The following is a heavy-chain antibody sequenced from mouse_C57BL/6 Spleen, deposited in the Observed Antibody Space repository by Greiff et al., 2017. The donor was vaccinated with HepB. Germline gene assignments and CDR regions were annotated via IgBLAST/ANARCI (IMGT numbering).Heavy chain of an antibody. CDR3: ARGERLYYYDEDY. Sequence: QVQLQQSGTELVKPGASVKLSCKASGYTFTSYWMHWVKQRPGQGLEWIGNINPSNGGTNYNEKFKSKATLTVDKSSSTAYMQLRSLTSEDSAVYYCARGERLYYYDEDYWGQGTTLTVSS. CDR1: GYTFTSYW. V-gene: IGHV1-53*01. D-gene: IGHD2-4*01. CDR2: INPSNGGT. J-gene: IGHJ2*01.